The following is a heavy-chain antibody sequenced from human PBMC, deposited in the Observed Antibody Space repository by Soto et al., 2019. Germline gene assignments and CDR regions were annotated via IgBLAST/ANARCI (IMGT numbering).Heavy chain of an antibody. D-gene: IGHD1-26*01. Sequence: EVQLLESGGGLVQPGGSPRLSCAASGFTFSSYAMSWVRQAPGKGLEWVSAISDSGGSTYYADSVKGRFTISRDKSKNPLYLQMQSLRAEDTAVYYCAKDVGATVIGFDYWGQGTLVTVAS. CDR1: GFTFSSYA. CDR2: ISDSGGST. CDR3: AKDVGATVIGFDY. J-gene: IGHJ4*02. V-gene: IGHV3-23*01.